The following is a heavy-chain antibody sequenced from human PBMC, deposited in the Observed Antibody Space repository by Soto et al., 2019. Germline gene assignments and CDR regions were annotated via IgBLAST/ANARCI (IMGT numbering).Heavy chain of an antibody. J-gene: IGHJ4*02. CDR2: ISSSSGTI. V-gene: IGHV3-11*01. D-gene: IGHD6-13*01. CDR3: ARGTYRSKTDFDY. CDR1: GFTFSDYY. Sequence: PGGSLRLSCAASGFTFSDYYMTWIRQAPGSGLEWVSYISSSSGTISYANSVKGRFTISRDNAQNSLYLQMTSLRAEDTAVYYWARGTYRSKTDFDYWGQGTLVTVSS.